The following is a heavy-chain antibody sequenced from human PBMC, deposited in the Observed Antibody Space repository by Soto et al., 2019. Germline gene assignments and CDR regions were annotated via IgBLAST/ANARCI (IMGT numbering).Heavy chain of an antibody. D-gene: IGHD6-19*01. J-gene: IGHJ4*02. CDR1: GFTFSSYG. Sequence: QVQLVESGGGVVQPGRSLRLSCAASGFTFSSYGMHWVRQAPGKGLEWVAVISHDGSNKYFVDSVKGRFTISRDNSKNTRYLQMNSLRAEDTGVYYCANSGIAGAGYLSYFDYWGQGTLVTVSS. CDR2: ISHDGSNK. CDR3: ANSGIAGAGYLSYFDY. V-gene: IGHV3-30*18.